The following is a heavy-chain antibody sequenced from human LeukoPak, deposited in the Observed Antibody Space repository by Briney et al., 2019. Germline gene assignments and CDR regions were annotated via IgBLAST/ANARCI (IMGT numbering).Heavy chain of an antibody. D-gene: IGHD2-15*01. CDR1: GDTFSSYA. Sequence: ASVKVSCKASGDTFSSYAISWVRQAPGQGLEWMGRIIPILDMANYAQKFQGRVTITADKSTSTAYMELSSLRSDDTAVYYCARWANSWWAFDIWGQGTMVTVSS. CDR2: IIPILDMA. CDR3: ARWANSWWAFDI. J-gene: IGHJ3*02. V-gene: IGHV1-69*04.